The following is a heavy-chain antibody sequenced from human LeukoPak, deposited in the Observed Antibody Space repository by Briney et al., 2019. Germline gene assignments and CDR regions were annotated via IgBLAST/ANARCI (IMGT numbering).Heavy chain of an antibody. CDR2: IYYSGST. Sequence: YPSQPLSLTCTVSGGSISSSSYYWGWIRQPPGKGLEWIGSIYYSGSTYYNPSLKSRVTISVDTSKNQFSLKLSSVTAADTAVYYCASSPLYSSGWCPFDYWGQGTLVTVSS. CDR1: GGSISSSSYY. V-gene: IGHV4-39*07. D-gene: IGHD6-19*01. CDR3: ASSPLYSSGWCPFDY. J-gene: IGHJ4*02.